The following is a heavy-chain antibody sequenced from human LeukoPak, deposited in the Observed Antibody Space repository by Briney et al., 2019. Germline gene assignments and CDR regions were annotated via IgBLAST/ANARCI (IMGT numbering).Heavy chain of an antibody. CDR2: ISSSSSTI. CDR3: AREWVVGATLSGY. J-gene: IGHJ4*02. D-gene: IGHD1-26*01. Sequence: PGGSLRLSCAASGFTFSSCSMNWVRQAPGKGLEWVSYISSSSSTIYYADSVKGRFTISRDNAKNSLYLQMNSLRDEDTAVYYCAREWVVGATLSGYWGQGTLVTVSS. CDR1: GFTFSSCS. V-gene: IGHV3-48*02.